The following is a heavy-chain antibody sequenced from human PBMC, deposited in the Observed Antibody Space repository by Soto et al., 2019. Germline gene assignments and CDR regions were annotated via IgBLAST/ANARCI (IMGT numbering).Heavy chain of an antibody. Sequence: GSLRLSCAASGFTFSSYAMSWVRQAPGKGLEWVSAISGSGGSTYYAESVKGRFTISRDNSKNTLNLQMNSLRAEDTAVYYCAKNGGYYYDSSGYYNLFDYWGQGT. CDR3: AKNGGYYYDSSGYYNLFDY. CDR1: GFTFSSYA. V-gene: IGHV3-23*01. J-gene: IGHJ4*02. D-gene: IGHD3-22*01. CDR2: ISGSGGST.